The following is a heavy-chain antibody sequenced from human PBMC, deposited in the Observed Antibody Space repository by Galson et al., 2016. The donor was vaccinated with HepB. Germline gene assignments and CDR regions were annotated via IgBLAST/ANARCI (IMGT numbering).Heavy chain of an antibody. CDR1: GGTFSRQT. D-gene: IGHD4-17*01. CDR3: ASSVTSPLADS. J-gene: IGHJ4*02. CDR2: IIPILGIT. V-gene: IGHV1-69*02. Sequence: SVKVSCKASGGTFSRQTISWVRQAPGQGLAWMGRIIPILGITNYAQNFQGRVTVTADISTSTAYMELSSLTSDDTAVYYCASSVTSPLADSWGQGTLVTVSS.